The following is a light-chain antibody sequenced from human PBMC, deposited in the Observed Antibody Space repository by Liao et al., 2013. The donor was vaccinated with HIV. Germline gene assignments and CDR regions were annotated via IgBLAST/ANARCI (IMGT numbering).Light chain of an antibody. CDR1: NIGSKS. Sequence: SYVLTQPPSVSVAPGKTARITCGRNNIGSKSVHWYQQKPGQAPVVVIYYNSDRPSGIPERFSGSNPGITATLTISRVEAGDEADYYCQVWDSNHDHLGVVFGGGTKLTVL. CDR2: YNS. CDR3: QVWDSNHDHLGVV. J-gene: IGLJ2*01. V-gene: IGLV3-21*01.